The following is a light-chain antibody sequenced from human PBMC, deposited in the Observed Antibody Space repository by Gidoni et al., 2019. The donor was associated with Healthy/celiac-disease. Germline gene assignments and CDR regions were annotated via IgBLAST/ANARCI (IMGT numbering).Light chain of an antibody. CDR2: RNN. Sequence: QSVLTQPPSASGTPGQRVTISCSGSSSNIGSNYVYWYQQLPGTAPKLLISRNNQRPSGVPDRFSGSKSGTSASLAISGLRSEDEADYYCAAWDDSLSGWVFGGGTKLT. CDR3: AAWDDSLSGWV. CDR1: SSNIGSNY. V-gene: IGLV1-47*01. J-gene: IGLJ3*02.